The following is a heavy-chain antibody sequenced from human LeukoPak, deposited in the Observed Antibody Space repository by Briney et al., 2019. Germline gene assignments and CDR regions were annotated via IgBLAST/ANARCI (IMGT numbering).Heavy chain of an antibody. CDR3: ARGRATSDY. J-gene: IGHJ4*02. D-gene: IGHD5-24*01. CDR2: ISHDGTNQ. V-gene: IGHV3-30*03. Sequence: GRSLRLSCAASGFTFSSYGMHWVRQAPGKGLEWVAVISHDGTNQYYADSVKGRFTISRDNSKNTLYAQMNSLRSEDTAVYYCARGRATSDYWGQGTLVTVSS. CDR1: GFTFSSYG.